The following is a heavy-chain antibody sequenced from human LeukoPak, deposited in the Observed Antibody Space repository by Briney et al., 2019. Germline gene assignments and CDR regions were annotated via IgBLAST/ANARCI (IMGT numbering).Heavy chain of an antibody. CDR1: GFTFSSYA. V-gene: IGHV3-23*01. CDR3: AKDLKMTNYFDY. D-gene: IGHD5-24*01. CDR2: ISGSGGST. J-gene: IGHJ4*02. Sequence: GGSLRPSCAASGFTFSSYAMSWVRQAPGKGLEWVSAISGSGGSTYYADSVKGRLTISRDNSKNTLYLQMNSLRAEDTAVYYCAKDLKMTNYFDYWGQGTLVTVSS.